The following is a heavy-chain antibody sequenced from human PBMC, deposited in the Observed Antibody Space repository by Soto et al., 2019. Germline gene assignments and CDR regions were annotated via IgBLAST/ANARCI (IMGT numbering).Heavy chain of an antibody. CDR2: IIPILGIA. CDR1: GGTFSSYT. V-gene: IGHV1-69*02. Sequence: QVQLVQSGAEVKKPGSSVKVSCMASGGTFSSYTISWVRQAPSQGLEWMGRIIPILGIANYAQKFEGRVTITADKSTSTAYIELSSLRSEDTAVYYCASFASSHAGGWFDPWGQGTLVTVSS. D-gene: IGHD2-21*01. CDR3: ASFASSHAGGWFDP. J-gene: IGHJ5*02.